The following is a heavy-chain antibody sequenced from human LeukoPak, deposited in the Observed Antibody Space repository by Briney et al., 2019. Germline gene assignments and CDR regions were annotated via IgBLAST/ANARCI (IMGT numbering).Heavy chain of an antibody. J-gene: IGHJ4*02. CDR1: GFTFSSYW. V-gene: IGHV3-7*01. CDR2: IKQDGSEK. CDR3: ARSWSIVGAMVDY. D-gene: IGHD1-26*01. Sequence: QPGGSLRLSCTASGFTFSSYWMDWVRQAPGKGLEWVANIKQDGSEKYYVDSVKGRFTISRDNAKNSLYLQMNSLGAEDTAVYYCARSWSIVGAMVDYWGQGTLVTVSS.